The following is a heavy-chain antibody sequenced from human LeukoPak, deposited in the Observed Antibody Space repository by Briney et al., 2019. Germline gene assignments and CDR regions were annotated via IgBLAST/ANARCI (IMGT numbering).Heavy chain of an antibody. Sequence: GGSLRLSCAASGFTFRHYALHWVRQAPGKGLEWVATISYDGSYRCYADSVKGRFTISRDNSKNTLYLQMNSLRAEDTAVYYCARVPDYDFWSGYYYDYWGQGTLVTVSS. D-gene: IGHD3-3*01. V-gene: IGHV3-30*04. CDR2: ISYDGSYR. J-gene: IGHJ4*02. CDR3: ARVPDYDFWSGYYYDY. CDR1: GFTFRHYA.